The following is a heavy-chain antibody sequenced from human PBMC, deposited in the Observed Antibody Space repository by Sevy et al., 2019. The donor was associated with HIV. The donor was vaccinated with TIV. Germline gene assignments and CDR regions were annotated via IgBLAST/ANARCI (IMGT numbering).Heavy chain of an antibody. J-gene: IGHJ4*01. V-gene: IGHV3-48*02. CDR3: ARDVLYCSGGSCPGR. CDR1: GFTFSSYS. Sequence: GGSLRLSCAASGFTFSSYSMNWVRQAPGKGLEWVSYISSSSSTIYYADSVKGRFTISRDNAKNSLYLQMNSLRDEDTAVYYCARDVLYCSGGSCPGRWGHGTLVTVSS. D-gene: IGHD2-15*01. CDR2: ISSSSSTI.